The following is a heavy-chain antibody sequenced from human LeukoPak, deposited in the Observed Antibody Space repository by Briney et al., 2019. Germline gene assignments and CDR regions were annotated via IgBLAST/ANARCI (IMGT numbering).Heavy chain of an antibody. CDR1: GGSISGYF. J-gene: IGHJ5*02. D-gene: IGHD3-10*01. CDR3: AREGSMVRGVSWFDP. V-gene: IGHV4-59*12. CDR2: IYYSGST. Sequence: SETLSLTCTVSGGSISGYFWSWIRQSPGMGLEWIGYIYYSGSTTYNPSLKSRVTISVDTSKNQFFLKLDSVTAADTAVYYCAREGSMVRGVSWFDPWGQGTLVTVSS.